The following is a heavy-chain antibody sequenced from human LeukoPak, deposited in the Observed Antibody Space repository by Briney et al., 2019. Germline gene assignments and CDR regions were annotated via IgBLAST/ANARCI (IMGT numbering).Heavy chain of an antibody. CDR1: GGSISSSNW. V-gene: IGHV4-4*02. Sequence: PSETLSLTCAVSGGSISSSNWWSWVRQPPGKGLEWIGEIYHSGSTNYNPSLKSRVTMSVDTSKNQFSLKLSSVTAADTAVYYCARDSPTKSAHDFDYWGQGTLVTVSS. D-gene: IGHD2-8*01. CDR2: IYHSGST. CDR3: ARDSPTKSAHDFDY. J-gene: IGHJ4*02.